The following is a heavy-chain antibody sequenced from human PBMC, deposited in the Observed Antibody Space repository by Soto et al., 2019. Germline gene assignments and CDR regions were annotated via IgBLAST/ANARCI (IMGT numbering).Heavy chain of an antibody. J-gene: IGHJ4*02. CDR2: VSAYNRNT. D-gene: IGHD1-26*01. CDR1: GYTFSNYG. Sequence: QVQLVQSGPEVKNPGASVKVSCKGSGYTFSNYGVTWVRQAPGQGLERLGWVSAYNRNTDYAQKFEDRATMTIDTSTNTAYLELRGLTPDDTAVYYCARERRWEPLLYWGQGNL. V-gene: IGHV1-18*01. CDR3: ARERRWEPLLY.